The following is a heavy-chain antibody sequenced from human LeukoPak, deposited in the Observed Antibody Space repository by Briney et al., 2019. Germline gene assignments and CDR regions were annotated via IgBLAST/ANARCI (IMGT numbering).Heavy chain of an antibody. CDR1: GYTFTGYY. CDR2: MNPNSGNT. J-gene: IGHJ4*02. D-gene: IGHD6-19*01. Sequence: ASVKVSCKASGYTFTGYYMHWVRQAPGQGLEWMGWMNPNSGNTGYAQKFQGRVTMTRNTSISTAYMELSSLRSEDTAVYYCASGYSSGWYQFDYWGQGTLVTVSS. V-gene: IGHV1-8*02. CDR3: ASGYSSGWYQFDY.